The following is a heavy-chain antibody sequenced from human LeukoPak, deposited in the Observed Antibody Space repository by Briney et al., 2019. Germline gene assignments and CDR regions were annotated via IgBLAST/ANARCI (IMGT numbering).Heavy chain of an antibody. J-gene: IGHJ4*02. Sequence: PGRSLRLSCAASGFTFSSYAMHWVRQAPGKGLEWVAVISYDGSNKYCADSVKGRFTISRDNSKNTLYLQMNSLRAEDTAVYYCARDKVTMIVVVHFDYWGQGTLVTVSS. V-gene: IGHV3-30-3*01. D-gene: IGHD3-22*01. CDR1: GFTFSSYA. CDR3: ARDKVTMIVVVHFDY. CDR2: ISYDGSNK.